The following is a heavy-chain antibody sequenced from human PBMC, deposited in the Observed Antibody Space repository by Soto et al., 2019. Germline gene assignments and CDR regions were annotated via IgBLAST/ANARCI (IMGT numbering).Heavy chain of an antibody. J-gene: IGHJ4*02. CDR2: ISYDGANQ. Sequence: QVQLVESGGGVVQPGRSLRLSCAASGFAFSSFAMHWVRQAPGKGLEWVAFISYDGANQYYADSVKGRLTISRDNSKNKLYLQMNSLRAEDTGIYYCARGGYGSGTYYGLDYWGQGTLVTVSS. D-gene: IGHD3-10*01. CDR3: ARGGYGSGTYYGLDY. CDR1: GFAFSSFA. V-gene: IGHV3-30-3*01.